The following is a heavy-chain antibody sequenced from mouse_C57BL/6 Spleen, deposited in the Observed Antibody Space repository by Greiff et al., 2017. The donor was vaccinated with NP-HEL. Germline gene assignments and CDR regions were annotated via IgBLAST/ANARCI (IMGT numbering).Heavy chain of an antibody. CDR2: INPSNGGT. Sequence: VKLQQSGTELVKPGASVKLSCKASGYTFTSYWMHWVKQRPGQGLEWIGNINPSNGGTNYNEKFKSKATLTVDKSSSTAYMQLSSLTSEDSAVYYCARGATAYWYFDVWGTGTTVTVSS. J-gene: IGHJ1*03. CDR1: GYTFTSYW. V-gene: IGHV1-53*01. CDR3: ARGATAYWYFDV. D-gene: IGHD1-2*01.